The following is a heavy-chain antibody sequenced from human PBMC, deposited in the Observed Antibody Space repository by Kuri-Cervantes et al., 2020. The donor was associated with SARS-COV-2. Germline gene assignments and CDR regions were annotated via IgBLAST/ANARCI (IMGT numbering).Heavy chain of an antibody. D-gene: IGHD3-9*01. CDR3: ARALYGGRLDYSPTSGYYYEGMDV. V-gene: IGHV3-33*01. CDR2: IWSDGTNK. Sequence: GGSLSISSAASEFTFISDGMHRVRHAPGKWLEWMAVIWSDGTNKYYAESAKGRFTITRDNYKNTLYLQMNSLRAEDTAVYFCARALYGGRLDYSPTSGYYYEGMDVWGQGTMVTVSS. J-gene: IGHJ6*02. CDR1: EFTFISDG.